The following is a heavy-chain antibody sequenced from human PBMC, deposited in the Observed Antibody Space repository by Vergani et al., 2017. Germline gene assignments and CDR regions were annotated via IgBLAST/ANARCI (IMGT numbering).Heavy chain of an antibody. CDR1: GFTFSSYA. V-gene: IGHV3-30-3*01. D-gene: IGHD2/OR15-2a*01. CDR2: ISYDGSNK. J-gene: IGHJ4*02. Sequence: QVQLVESGGGVVQPGRSLRLSCAASGFTFSSYAMHWVRQAPGKGLEWVAVISYDGSNKYYADSVKGRFTISRDNSKNTLYLQMNSLRAEDTAVHYCARDLMSRGISSQFDYWGQGTLVTVSS. CDR3: ARDLMSRGISSQFDY.